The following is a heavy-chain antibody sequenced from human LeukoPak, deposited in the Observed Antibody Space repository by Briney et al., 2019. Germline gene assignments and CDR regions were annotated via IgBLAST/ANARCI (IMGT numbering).Heavy chain of an antibody. CDR1: GYSFTSHW. CDR3: ARRYYYDSSGYYLAHDAFDI. Sequence: MLGESLKISCKGSGYSFTSHWIGWVRQMPGKGLDWMGIIYPCDSETRYSPSFQGQVTISADKSISTAYLQWSSLKASDTAMYYCARRYYYDSSGYYLAHDAFDIWGQGTMVTVSS. V-gene: IGHV5-51*01. J-gene: IGHJ3*02. D-gene: IGHD3-22*01. CDR2: IYPCDSET.